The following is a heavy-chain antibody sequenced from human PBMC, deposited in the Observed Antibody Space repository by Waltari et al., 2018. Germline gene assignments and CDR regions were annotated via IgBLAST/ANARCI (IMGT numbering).Heavy chain of an antibody. CDR3: ARDLGQRPLYYFDY. CDR2: IYYSGST. D-gene: IGHD1-1*01. Sequence: QVQLQESGPGLVKPSETLSLTCTVSGGSISSHYWSWIRQPPGKGLEWIGYIYYSGSTNYNPSLKSRVTISVDTSKNQFSPKLSSVTAADTAVYYCARDLGQRPLYYFDYWGQGTLVTVSS. V-gene: IGHV4-59*11. CDR1: GGSISSHY. J-gene: IGHJ4*02.